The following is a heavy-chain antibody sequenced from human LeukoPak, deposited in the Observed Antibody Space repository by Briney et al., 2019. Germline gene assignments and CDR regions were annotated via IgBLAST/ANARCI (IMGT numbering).Heavy chain of an antibody. D-gene: IGHD2-15*01. J-gene: IGHJ6*03. CDR2: ISGSGGST. CDR1: GFTFSSYA. CDR3: AKVSRCSGGSCTYYYYYMDV. Sequence: GGSLRLSCAASGFTFSSYAMSWVRQAPGKGLEWVSAISGSGGSTYYADSVKGRFTISRDNSKNTLYLQMNSLRAEDTAVYYCAKVSRCSGGSCTYYYYYMDVWGKGTTVTVS. V-gene: IGHV3-23*01.